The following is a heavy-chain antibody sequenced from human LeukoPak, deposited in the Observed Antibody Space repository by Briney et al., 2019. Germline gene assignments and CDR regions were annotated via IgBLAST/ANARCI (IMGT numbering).Heavy chain of an antibody. V-gene: IGHV1-24*01. D-gene: IGHD2-2*01. J-gene: IGHJ4*02. Sequence: ASVIISCTVSGYTLTELSMHWVRQAPGKGLEWMGGFDPEDGETIYAQKFQGRVTMTEDTSTDTAYMELSSLRSEDTAVYYCATLRSGRYCSSTSCSQDYWGQGTLVTVSS. CDR3: ATLRSGRYCSSTSCSQDY. CDR1: GYTLTELS. CDR2: FDPEDGET.